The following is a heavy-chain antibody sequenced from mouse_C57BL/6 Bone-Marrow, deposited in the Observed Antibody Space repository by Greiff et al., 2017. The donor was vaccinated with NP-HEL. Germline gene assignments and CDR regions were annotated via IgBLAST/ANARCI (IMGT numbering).Heavy chain of an antibody. V-gene: IGHV5-4*01. CDR2: ISDGGSYT. Sequence: EVQLVESGGGLVKPGGSLKLSCAASGFTFSSYAMSWVRQTPEKRLEWVATISDGGSYTYYPDNVKGRFPISRDNAKNNLYLQMSHLKSEDTAMYYCARDLESYWGQGTTLTVSS. D-gene: IGHD6-2*01. J-gene: IGHJ2*01. CDR1: GFTFSSYA. CDR3: ARDLESY.